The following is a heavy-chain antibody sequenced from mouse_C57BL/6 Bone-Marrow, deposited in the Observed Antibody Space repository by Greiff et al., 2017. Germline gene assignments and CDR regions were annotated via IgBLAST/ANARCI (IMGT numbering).Heavy chain of an antibody. J-gene: IGHJ3*01. Sequence: EVQLQQSGPGLVKPSQSLSLTCSVTGYSITSGYYWNWIRQFPGNKLEWMGYISYDGSNNYNPTLKNRISITRDTSKNQFFLKLNSVTTEETATYYCARDNYGSSYAWFAYWGQGTLGTVSA. CDR2: ISYDGSN. CDR3: ARDNYGSSYAWFAY. V-gene: IGHV3-6*01. CDR1: GYSITSGYY. D-gene: IGHD1-1*01.